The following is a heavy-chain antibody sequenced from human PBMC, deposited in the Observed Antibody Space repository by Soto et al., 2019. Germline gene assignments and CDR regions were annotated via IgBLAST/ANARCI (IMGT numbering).Heavy chain of an antibody. V-gene: IGHV4-34*01. J-gene: IGHJ5*02. CDR3: ARRKVTMIVVVTDNWFDP. CDR1: GGSISGYY. Sequence: SETMSLTCAVYGGSISGYYWSWIRQTPGKGLEWIGEINHSGGTNYNPSLKSRVTISVDTSKNQFSLKLSSVTAADTAVYYCARRKVTMIVVVTDNWFDPWGQGTLVTVSS. D-gene: IGHD3-22*01. CDR2: INHSGGT.